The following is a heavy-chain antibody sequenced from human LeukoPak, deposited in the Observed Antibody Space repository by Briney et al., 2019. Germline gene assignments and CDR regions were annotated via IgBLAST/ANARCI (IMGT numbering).Heavy chain of an antibody. J-gene: IGHJ4*02. CDR2: VSGYNGNA. Sequence: GASVKVSCKTSGYNFRTYGVGWVRQAPGQGLEWMGWVSGYNGNAIYAQKFQGRVTMTTDTSTSTAFLEVRSLRSDDTAVFYCASPKWELLPFVGDFWGQGTLVTVSS. V-gene: IGHV1-18*01. CDR3: ASPKWELLPFVGDF. D-gene: IGHD1-26*01. CDR1: GYNFRTYG.